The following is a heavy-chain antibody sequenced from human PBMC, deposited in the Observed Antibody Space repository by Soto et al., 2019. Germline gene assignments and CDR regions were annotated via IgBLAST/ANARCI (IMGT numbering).Heavy chain of an antibody. V-gene: IGHV1-69*13. D-gene: IGHD4-17*01. CDR1: GGTFSSYA. CDR2: IIPIFGTA. J-gene: IGHJ4*02. CDR3: ARETTVVTPGFDY. Sequence: SVKVSCKASGGTFSSYAISWVRQAPGQGLEWMGGIIPIFGTANYAQKFQGRVTITADEPTSTAYMELSSLRSEDTAVYYCARETTVVTPGFDYWGQGTLVTVSS.